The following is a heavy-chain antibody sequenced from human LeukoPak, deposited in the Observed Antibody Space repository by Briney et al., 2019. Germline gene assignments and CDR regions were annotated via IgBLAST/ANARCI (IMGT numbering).Heavy chain of an antibody. V-gene: IGHV6-1*01. CDR2: TFYRSKWYH. CDR1: GDSVSTNSAA. D-gene: IGHD2-8*02. J-gene: IGHJ6*02. Sequence: SQTLSLTCAISGDSVSTNSAAWTWIRQSPSRGLEWLGRTFYRSKWYHDYGISVKGRVTINPDISKNQCSLQLNSVTPDDTAVYYCARDKSAPGLSDYFGMDVWGQGTTVTVSS. CDR3: ARDKSAPGLSDYFGMDV.